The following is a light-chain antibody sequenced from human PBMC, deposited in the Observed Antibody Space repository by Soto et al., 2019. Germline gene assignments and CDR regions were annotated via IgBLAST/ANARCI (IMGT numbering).Light chain of an antibody. V-gene: IGKV1-27*01. Sequence: DIQMTQSPSSLSASVGDRVTITCRASQGINNYLAWYQQKPGEVPKLLIYGASTLQSGVPSRFSGSGSGTDFTLDISSLQPDDIATYYCQKYSSAPFTFGPGTKVDIK. CDR3: QKYSSAPFT. CDR1: QGINNY. CDR2: GAS. J-gene: IGKJ3*01.